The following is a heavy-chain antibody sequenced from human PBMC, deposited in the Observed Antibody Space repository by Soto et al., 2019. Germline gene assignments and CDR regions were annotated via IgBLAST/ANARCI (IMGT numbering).Heavy chain of an antibody. D-gene: IGHD1-20*01. V-gene: IGHV3-21*01. CDR1: GFTFRSYT. Sequence: GGSLRLSCVASGFTFRSYTMHWVRQAPGKGLEWVSSITGSVNYIYYTDSVKGRFTISRDNARNSLFLQMNSLRAEDTAVYPCVRDNTVITVFGAKTHYAMDVWGQGTRVTFSS. CDR3: VRDNTVITVFGAKTHYAMDV. J-gene: IGHJ6*02. CDR2: ITGSVNYI.